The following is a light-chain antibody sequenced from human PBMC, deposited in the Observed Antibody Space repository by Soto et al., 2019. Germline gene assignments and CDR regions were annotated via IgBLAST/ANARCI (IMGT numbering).Light chain of an antibody. J-gene: IGKJ1*01. V-gene: IGKV3-15*01. CDR2: GAS. CDR1: QGVSSN. Sequence: EIVMTQSPATLSVSPGERATLSCRASQGVSSNLAWYQQKAGQAPRLLIYGASTRATGIPARFSGGGSGTEFTLTISSLQSEDFAVYYCQQYNNWPRTFVQGTKVEIK. CDR3: QQYNNWPRT.